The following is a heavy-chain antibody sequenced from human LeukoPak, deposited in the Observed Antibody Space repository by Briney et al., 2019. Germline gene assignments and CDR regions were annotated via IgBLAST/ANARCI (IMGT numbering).Heavy chain of an antibody. CDR3: AGDVGTSGWYTFDY. J-gene: IGHJ4*02. V-gene: IGHV6-1*01. CDR2: TYYRSKWYN. D-gene: IGHD6-19*01. Sequence: SQTLSLTCGISGDSVSSNNGAWNWIRQSPSRGLEWVGRTYYRSKWYNDYATSLQGRITISPDTSKNQFSLHLYSVTPGDTAIYYCAGDVGTSGWYTFDYWGQGILVTVPS. CDR1: GDSVSSNNGA.